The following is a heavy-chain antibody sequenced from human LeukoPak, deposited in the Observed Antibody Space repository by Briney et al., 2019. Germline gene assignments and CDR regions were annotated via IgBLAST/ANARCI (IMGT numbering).Heavy chain of an antibody. CDR3: ARGPPLRFAYYDSSGYYPDV. V-gene: IGHV4-59*01. J-gene: IGHJ6*02. CDR2: IYYSGST. D-gene: IGHD3-22*01. CDR1: GGSISSYY. Sequence: SETLSLTCTVSGGSISSYYWNWIRQPPGKGLEWIGYIYYSGSTNYNPSLKSRVTISVDTSKNQFSLKLSSVTAADTAVYYCARGPPLRFAYYDSSGYYPDVWGQGTTVTVSS.